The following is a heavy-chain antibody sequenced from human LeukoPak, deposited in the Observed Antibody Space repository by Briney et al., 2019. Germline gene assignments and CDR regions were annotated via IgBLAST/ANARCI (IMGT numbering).Heavy chain of an antibody. Sequence: SETLSLTCAVYGGSISSYYWSWIRQPAGKGLEWIGRIYTSGSTNYNPSLKSRVTMSVDTSKNQFSLKLSSVTAADTAVYYCARASPSRRSSSSPFDYWGQGTLVTVSS. D-gene: IGHD6-6*01. J-gene: IGHJ4*02. CDR3: ARASPSRRSSSSPFDY. CDR2: IYTSGST. CDR1: GGSISSYY. V-gene: IGHV4-59*10.